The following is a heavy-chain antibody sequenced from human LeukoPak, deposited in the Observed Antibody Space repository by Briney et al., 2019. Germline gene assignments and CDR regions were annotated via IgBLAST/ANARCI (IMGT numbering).Heavy chain of an antibody. CDR2: INAGNGDT. D-gene: IGHD4-17*01. J-gene: IGHJ5*02. V-gene: IGHV1-3*01. Sequence: GASVKVSCKASGYTFTSYAMHWVRQATGQRLEWMGWINAGNGDTKYSQKFQGRVTITRDTSASTAYMELSSLRSEDTAVYYCARDLLSPISTVTREGRFDPWGQGTLVTVSS. CDR1: GYTFTSYA. CDR3: ARDLLSPISTVTREGRFDP.